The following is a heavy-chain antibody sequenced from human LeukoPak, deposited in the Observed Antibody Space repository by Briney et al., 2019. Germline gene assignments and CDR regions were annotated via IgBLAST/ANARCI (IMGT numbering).Heavy chain of an antibody. Sequence: PSQTLSLTCTVSGGSISSGSYYWSWIRQPAGKGLEWIGRIYTSGSTNYNPSLKSRVTISVDRSKNQFSLKLSSVTAADTAVYYCARSYDSSGYRHDYWGQGTLVTVSS. V-gene: IGHV4-61*02. CDR3: ARSYDSSGYRHDY. J-gene: IGHJ4*02. D-gene: IGHD3-22*01. CDR1: GGSISSGSYY. CDR2: IYTSGST.